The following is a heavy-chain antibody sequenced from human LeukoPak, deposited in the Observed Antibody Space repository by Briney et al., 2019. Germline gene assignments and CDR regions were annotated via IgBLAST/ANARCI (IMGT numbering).Heavy chain of an antibody. CDR2: ISYDGSNK. J-gene: IGHJ4*02. D-gene: IGHD6-19*01. CDR1: GFTFSSYG. Sequence: GGSLRLSCAASGFTFSSYGMHWVRQAPGKGLEGVAVISYDGSNKYYADSVKGRFTISRDNSKNTLYLQMNSLRAEDTAVYYCAKVWDSSGWYGEFDYWGQGALVTVSS. V-gene: IGHV3-30*18. CDR3: AKVWDSSGWYGEFDY.